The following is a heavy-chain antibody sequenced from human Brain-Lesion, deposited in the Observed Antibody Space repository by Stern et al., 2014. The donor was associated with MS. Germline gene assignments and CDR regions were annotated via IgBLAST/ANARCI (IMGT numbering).Heavy chain of an antibody. CDR3: ARRGDSSSSGFDY. CDR2: IWPGDSDT. J-gene: IGHJ4*02. Sequence: EVQLVESGAEVKKPGESLKISCKGSGYRFTSNWIGWVRQMPGKGLEWMGIIWPGDSDTRYSPSSQGQVTISADKSISTAYLQWSSLQASDTAMYYCARRGDSSSSGFDYWGQGTLVIVSS. V-gene: IGHV5-51*01. CDR1: GYRFTSNW. D-gene: IGHD6-6*01.